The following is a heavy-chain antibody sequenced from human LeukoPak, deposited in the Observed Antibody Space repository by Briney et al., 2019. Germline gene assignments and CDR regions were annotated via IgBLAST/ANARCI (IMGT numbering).Heavy chain of an antibody. J-gene: IGHJ3*02. D-gene: IGHD2-8*01. Sequence: GASVKVSCKASGYTFTNYAIHWVRQAPGQSLEWMGWINPNSGGTNCAQKFQGWVTMTRDTSISTAYMELSRLRSDDTAVYYCAVLPDDAFDIWGQGTMVTVSS. CDR2: INPNSGGT. CDR3: AVLPDDAFDI. CDR1: GYTFTNYA. V-gene: IGHV1-2*04.